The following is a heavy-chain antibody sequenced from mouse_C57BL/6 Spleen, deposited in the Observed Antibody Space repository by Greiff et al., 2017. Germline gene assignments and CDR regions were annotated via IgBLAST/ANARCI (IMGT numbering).Heavy chain of an antibody. D-gene: IGHD1-1*01. CDR3: ARSPTVVEGYFDY. J-gene: IGHJ2*01. V-gene: IGHV1-82*01. Sequence: QVQLKESGPELVKPGASVKISCKASGYAFSSSWMNWVKQRPGKGLEWIGRIYPGDGDTNYNGKFKGKATLTADKSSSTAYMQLSSLTSEDSAVYFCARSPTVVEGYFDYWGQGTTLTVSS. CDR2: IYPGDGDT. CDR1: GYAFSSSW.